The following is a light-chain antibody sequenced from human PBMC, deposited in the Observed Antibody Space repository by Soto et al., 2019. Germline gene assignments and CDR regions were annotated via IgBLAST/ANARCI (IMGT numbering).Light chain of an antibody. Sequence: EIVMTQSPATLSVSPGERATLSCRAGQSVSSNLAWYQQKPGQAPRLLIYGASTRATGVPVRFSGSGSETEFTLTISSLQSEDFAVYYCQQYNNWPPKTFGQGTKVEIK. CDR2: GAS. J-gene: IGKJ1*01. CDR1: QSVSSN. CDR3: QQYNNWPPKT. V-gene: IGKV3-15*01.